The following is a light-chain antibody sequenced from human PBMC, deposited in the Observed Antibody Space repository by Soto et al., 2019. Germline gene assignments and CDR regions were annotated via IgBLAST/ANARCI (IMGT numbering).Light chain of an antibody. V-gene: IGLV2-14*03. CDR3: SSYTRSSTVV. Sequence: QSALTQPASVSGSPGQSITISCTGTSSDVGAYNYVSWYQQHPGKAPKLMIYDVDNRPSGVSHPFSGSNYGNTASLTISGLQAEDEAHYYCSSYTRSSTVVFGGGTKLTVL. CDR2: DVD. J-gene: IGLJ2*01. CDR1: SSDVGAYNY.